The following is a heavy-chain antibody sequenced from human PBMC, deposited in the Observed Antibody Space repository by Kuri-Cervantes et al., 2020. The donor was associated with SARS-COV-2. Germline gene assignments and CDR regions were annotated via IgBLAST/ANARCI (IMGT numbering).Heavy chain of an antibody. Sequence: GESLKISCAASGFTFSTYAVSWVHQAPGKGLEWVSSIDGGSYSIFYADSVKGRFTISRDNSKNTLYLQMNSLTAEDTVVYYCAGATIFGVDRSPVYWGQGTLVTVSS. D-gene: IGHD3-3*01. CDR2: IDGGSYSI. J-gene: IGHJ4*02. V-gene: IGHV3-23*01. CDR1: GFTFSTYA. CDR3: AGATIFGVDRSPVY.